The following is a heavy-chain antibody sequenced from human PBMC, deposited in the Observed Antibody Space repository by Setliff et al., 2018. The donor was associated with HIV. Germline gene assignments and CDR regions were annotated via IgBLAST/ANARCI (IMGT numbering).Heavy chain of an antibody. CDR3: TRQSPVAGSGAFDI. Sequence: PSETLSLTCAVYGGSFSGYYWSWIRQPPGKGLEWIGEINHSGSTNYNPSLKSRITISLETSRNQFSLRVTSVTATDTAVYYCTRQSPVAGSGAFDIRGQGTMVTVSS. CDR2: INHSGST. CDR1: GGSFSGYY. D-gene: IGHD6-19*01. J-gene: IGHJ3*02. V-gene: IGHV4-34*01.